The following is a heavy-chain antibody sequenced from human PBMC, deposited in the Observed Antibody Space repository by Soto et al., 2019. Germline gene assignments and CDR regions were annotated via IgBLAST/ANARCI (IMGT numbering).Heavy chain of an antibody. CDR2: ISSSGSTI. J-gene: IGHJ3*02. CDR1: GFTFSSYE. V-gene: IGHV3-48*03. Sequence: GGSLRLSCAASGFTFSSYEMNWVRQAPGKGLEWVSYISSSGSTIYYADSVKGRFTISRDNAKNSLYLQMNSLRAEDTAVYYCARGEYYYDSSGYFAFDIWGQGTMVTVS. CDR3: ARGEYYYDSSGYFAFDI. D-gene: IGHD3-22*01.